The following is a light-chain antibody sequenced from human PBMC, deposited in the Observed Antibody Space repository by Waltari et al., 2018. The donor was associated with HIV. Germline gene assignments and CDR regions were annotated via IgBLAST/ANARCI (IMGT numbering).Light chain of an antibody. V-gene: IGKV3-11*01. CDR1: QSVRDS. Sequence: EIVLTQSPATLSSSPGERATLSCRASQSVRDSLAWYQQKPGQPPRLLIYDASNRATGIPARFSGSGSGTDFTLTISSLEAEDFAVYYCQQRSNWPLTFGGGTKVEIK. CDR3: QQRSNWPLT. J-gene: IGKJ4*01. CDR2: DAS.